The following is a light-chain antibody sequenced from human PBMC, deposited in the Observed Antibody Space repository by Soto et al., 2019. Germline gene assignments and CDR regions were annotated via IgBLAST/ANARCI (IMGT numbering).Light chain of an antibody. CDR2: AAS. CDR3: QQTNSFPLT. J-gene: IGKJ4*01. V-gene: IGKV1-12*01. CDR1: QGIGSW. Sequence: DIQMTQSPSSVSASVGDRVTITCRASQGIGSWLVWYQQKPGKAPKFLIYAASNLQSGVPSRFSGSGSGTDFPLTISSLQPEDFATYYCQQTNSFPLTFGGGTKVEIK.